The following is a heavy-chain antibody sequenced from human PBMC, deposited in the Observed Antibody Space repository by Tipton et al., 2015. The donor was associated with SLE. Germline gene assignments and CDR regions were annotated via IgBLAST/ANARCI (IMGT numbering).Heavy chain of an antibody. CDR2: IYPSDADT. D-gene: IGHD5/OR15-5a*01. CDR1: GNSFSTYW. CDR3: ATSLRSTMDAFDV. V-gene: IGHV5-51*03. Sequence: VQLVQSGAEMKKTGESLKISCKGSGNSFSTYWIAWVRQMPGKGLEWMGIIYPSDADTRYSLSFQGQVTISADKSITTAYLQWSSLKASDTAMYYCATSLRSTMDAFDVWGQGTMVTVSS. J-gene: IGHJ3*01.